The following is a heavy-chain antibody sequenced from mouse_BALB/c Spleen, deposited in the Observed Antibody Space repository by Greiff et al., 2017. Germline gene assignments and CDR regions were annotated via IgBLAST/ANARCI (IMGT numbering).Heavy chain of an antibody. CDR3: TRNYDTVFDY. V-gene: IGHV1-5*01. CDR1: GYTFTSYW. Sequence: VQLKESGTVLARPGASVKMSCTASGYTFTSYWMHWVNQRPGQGLEWIGAIYPGNSDTSYNQKFKGKAKLTAVTSTSTAYMELSSLTNEDSAVYYCTRNYDTVFDYWGQGTTLTVSS. J-gene: IGHJ2*01. CDR2: IYPGNSDT. D-gene: IGHD2-4*01.